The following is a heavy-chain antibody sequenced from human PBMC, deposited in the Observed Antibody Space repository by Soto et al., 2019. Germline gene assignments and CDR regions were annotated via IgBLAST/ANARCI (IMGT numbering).Heavy chain of an antibody. CDR1: GFTFSSYG. CDR3: ASPLRPTGPPGY. CDR2: IWYDGSNK. Sequence: GGSLRLSCAASGFTFSSYGMHWVRQAPGKGLEWVAVIWYDGSNKYYADSVKGRFTISRDNSKNTLYLQMNSLRAEDTAVYYCASPLRPTGPPGYWGQGTLVTVSS. V-gene: IGHV3-33*01. D-gene: IGHD3-10*01. J-gene: IGHJ4*02.